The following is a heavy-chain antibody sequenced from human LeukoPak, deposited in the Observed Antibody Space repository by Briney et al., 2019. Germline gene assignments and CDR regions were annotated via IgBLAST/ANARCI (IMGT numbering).Heavy chain of an antibody. J-gene: IGHJ6*02. CDR1: GYTFTGYY. CDR2: INPNSGGT. Sequence: EASVKVSCKASGYTFTGYYMHWVRQAPGQGLEWMGRINPNSGGTNYAQKFQGRVTMTRDTPISTAYMELSRLRSDDTAVYYCARGGYDFVYYYYGMDVWGQGTTVTVSS. V-gene: IGHV1-2*06. D-gene: IGHD3-3*01. CDR3: ARGGYDFVYYYYGMDV.